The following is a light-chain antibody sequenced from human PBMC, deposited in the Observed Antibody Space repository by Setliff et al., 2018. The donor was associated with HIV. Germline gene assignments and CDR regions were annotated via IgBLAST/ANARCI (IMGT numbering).Light chain of an antibody. CDR2: EVN. CDR3: SSYNSISTYV. Sequence: SALTQPPSVSGSPGQSVTISCTGTSSDVGSYNRVSWYQQPPGTAPKLMIYEVNNRPSGVPDRFSGSKSGNTASLTISGLQAEDEADYYFSSYNSISTYVFGTGTKVTVL. CDR1: SSDVGSYNR. J-gene: IGLJ1*01. V-gene: IGLV2-18*02.